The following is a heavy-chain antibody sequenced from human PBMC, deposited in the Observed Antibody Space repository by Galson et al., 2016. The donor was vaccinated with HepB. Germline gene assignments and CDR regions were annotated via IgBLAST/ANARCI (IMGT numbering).Heavy chain of an antibody. D-gene: IGHD3-9*01. V-gene: IGHV3-53*01. CDR1: GFSISDTY. CDR3: ARRPFDYDNLDVGSYFDS. CDR2: IYRGGST. J-gene: IGHJ4*02. Sequence: SLRLSCAASGFSISDTYMSWVRQARGKGLEWVSMIYRGGSTFYADSVEGRFTISRDTSKNTVFLQMNSPRAEDTAIYYCARRPFDYDNLDVGSYFDSWGQGTQVTVSS.